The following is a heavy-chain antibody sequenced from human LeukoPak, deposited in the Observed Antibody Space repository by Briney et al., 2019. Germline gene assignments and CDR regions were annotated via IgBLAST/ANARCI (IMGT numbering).Heavy chain of an antibody. J-gene: IGHJ6*02. Sequence: GGSLRLSCAASAFTFRSYAMIWVRQAPGKGLEWVANMNQDGSEKDYVDSVKGRFTISRDNARNSLYLQMGSLRAEDTAVYYCATYTHWVAGDVWGQGTTVTVSS. V-gene: IGHV3-7*01. CDR1: AFTFRSYA. D-gene: IGHD3-16*01. CDR2: MNQDGSEK. CDR3: ATYTHWVAGDV.